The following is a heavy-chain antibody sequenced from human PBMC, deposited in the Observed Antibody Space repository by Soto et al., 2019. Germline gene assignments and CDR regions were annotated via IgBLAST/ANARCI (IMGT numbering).Heavy chain of an antibody. Sequence: TSETLSLTCTVSGGSISSGGYYWSWLRQHPGKGLEWIGQIYHSGSTNYNPSLKSRVTISVDKSKNQFSLKLSSVTAADTAVYYCARRGDYYDSYYYGMDVWGQGTTVTVSS. D-gene: IGHD3-22*01. J-gene: IGHJ6*02. CDR1: GGSISSGGYY. V-gene: IGHV4-31*03. CDR2: IYHSGST. CDR3: ARRGDYYDSYYYGMDV.